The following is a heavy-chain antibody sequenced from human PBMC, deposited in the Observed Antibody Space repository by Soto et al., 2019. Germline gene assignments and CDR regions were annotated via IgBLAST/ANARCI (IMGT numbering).Heavy chain of an antibody. CDR1: GGTFTGYA. Sequence: GASVKVSCKASGGTFTGYAMHWVRQAPGQRLEWMGWINAGNGNTKYSQKFQGRVTITRDTSASTAYMELTNMDPVDTATYYCAHRSYGDYEVVFDYWGQGTLVTVSS. V-gene: IGHV1-3*01. CDR2: INAGNGNT. CDR3: AHRSYGDYEVVFDY. J-gene: IGHJ4*02. D-gene: IGHD4-17*01.